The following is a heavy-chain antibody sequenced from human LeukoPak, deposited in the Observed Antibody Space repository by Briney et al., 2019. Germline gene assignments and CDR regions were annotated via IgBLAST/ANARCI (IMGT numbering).Heavy chain of an antibody. Sequence: GGSLRLSCAASGFTFSSYTIHWVRQAPGKGLEWVSSISSSSSYIYYADSVKGRFTISRDNAKNSLYLQMSSVRVDDTAVYYCARDRGRYYDSRGFYWGYYFDSWGQGILVTVST. CDR1: GFTFSSYT. V-gene: IGHV3-21*04. CDR2: ISSSSSYI. D-gene: IGHD3-22*01. CDR3: ARDRGRYYDSRGFYWGYYFDS. J-gene: IGHJ4*02.